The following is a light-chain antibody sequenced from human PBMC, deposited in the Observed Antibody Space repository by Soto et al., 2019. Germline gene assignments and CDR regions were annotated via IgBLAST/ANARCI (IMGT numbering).Light chain of an antibody. CDR2: DAS. Sequence: DIQMTQSPSTLSASVGDRVTITCPASQSISSWLAWYQQKPGKAPKLLIYDASSLESGVPSRFSGSGSGTEFTLTISSLQPDDFATYYCQQYNSYPMYTFGQGTKLEIK. CDR3: QQYNSYPMYT. V-gene: IGKV1-5*01. CDR1: QSISSW. J-gene: IGKJ2*01.